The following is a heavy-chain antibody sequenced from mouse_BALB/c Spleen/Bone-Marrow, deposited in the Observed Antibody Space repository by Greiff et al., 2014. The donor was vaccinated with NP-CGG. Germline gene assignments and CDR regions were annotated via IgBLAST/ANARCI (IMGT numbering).Heavy chain of an antibody. V-gene: IGHV2-9*02. D-gene: IGHD2-14*01. Sequence: VQLQQSGPGLVAPSQSLSITCTVSGFSLTSYGVHWVRQPPGKGLEWLGVIWAGGSTNYNSALMSRLSISKDNSKSQAFLKMNGLQTDDTAMYYCARVIRYESYFDYWGQGTTLTVSS. J-gene: IGHJ2*01. CDR1: GFSLTSYG. CDR3: ARVIRYESYFDY. CDR2: IWAGGST.